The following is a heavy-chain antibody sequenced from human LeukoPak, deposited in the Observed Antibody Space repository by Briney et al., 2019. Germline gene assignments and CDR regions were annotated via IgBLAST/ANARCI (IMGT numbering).Heavy chain of an antibody. V-gene: IGHV3-64*01. CDR2: ISSNGGST. Sequence: GGSLRLSCAASGFTFSSYAMHWVRQAPGKGLEYVSAISSNGGSTYYANSVKGRFTISRDNSKNTLYLQMGSLRAEDMAVYYCARAHSGADYDILSTGYYYYMDVWGKGTTVTVSS. J-gene: IGHJ6*03. CDR1: GFTFSSYA. D-gene: IGHD3-9*01. CDR3: ARAHSGADYDILSTGYYYYMDV.